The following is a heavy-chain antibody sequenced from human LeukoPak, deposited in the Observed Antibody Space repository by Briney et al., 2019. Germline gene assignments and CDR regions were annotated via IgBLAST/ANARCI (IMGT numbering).Heavy chain of an antibody. V-gene: IGHV1-69*01. CDR2: IIPIFGTA. CDR3: ASVRVSDSSGYYYYYYYMDV. CDR1: GGTFSSYA. J-gene: IGHJ6*03. D-gene: IGHD3-22*01. Sequence: SVKVSCKASGGTFSSYAISWVRQAPGQGLEWMGGIIPIFGTANYAQKFQGRVTITADESTSTAYMELSSLRSEDTAVYYCASVRVSDSSGYYYYYYYMDVWSKGTTVTVSS.